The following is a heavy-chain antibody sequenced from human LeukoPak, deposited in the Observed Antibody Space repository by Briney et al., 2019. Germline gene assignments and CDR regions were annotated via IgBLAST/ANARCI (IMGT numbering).Heavy chain of an antibody. J-gene: IGHJ3*02. Sequence: GGSLRPSCAASGFTFSNFAVSWVRQAPGKGLEWVSAISGSGGSTYYADSVKGRFTISRDNSKNTLYLQMNSLRAEDTAVYYCAKSPAVDAAFDIWGRGTMVTVSS. D-gene: IGHD4-23*01. CDR1: GFTFSNFA. CDR3: AKSPAVDAAFDI. V-gene: IGHV3-23*01. CDR2: ISGSGGST.